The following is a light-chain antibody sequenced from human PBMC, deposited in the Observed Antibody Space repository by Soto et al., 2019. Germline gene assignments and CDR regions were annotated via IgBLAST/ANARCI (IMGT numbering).Light chain of an antibody. Sequence: QSALTQPASVSGSPGQSITISCTGTSSDVGGFDYVSWYQQHPGEAPKLMISEVSNRPSGVSSRFSGSKSATTASLTISGLQAEDEAYYYCASYARSTAVVFGGGTKVTVL. CDR1: SSDVGGFDY. CDR3: ASYARSTAVV. CDR2: EVS. J-gene: IGLJ2*01. V-gene: IGLV2-14*01.